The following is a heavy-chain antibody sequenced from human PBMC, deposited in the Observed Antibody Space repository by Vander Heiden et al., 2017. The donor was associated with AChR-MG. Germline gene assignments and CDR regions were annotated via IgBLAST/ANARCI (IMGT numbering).Heavy chain of an antibody. J-gene: IGHJ4*02. D-gene: IGHD1-26*01. CDR2: IYYSGST. Sequence: QLQLQESGPGLVKPSETLSLTCTVSGGSIRSSSYYWGWIRQPPGQGLEWIGSIYYSGSTYYNPSLKSRVTISVDTSKNQFSLKLSSVTAADTAVYYCARRVVVGATNYFDYWGQGTLVTVSS. V-gene: IGHV4-39*01. CDR3: ARRVVVGATNYFDY. CDR1: GGSIRSSSYY.